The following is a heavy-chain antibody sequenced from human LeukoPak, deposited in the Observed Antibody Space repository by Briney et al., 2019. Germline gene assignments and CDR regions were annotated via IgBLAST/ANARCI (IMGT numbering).Heavy chain of an antibody. CDR2: INHSGIT. Sequence: SETLSLTCAVYGGSFSYYYWSWIRQPPGKGLEWIGEINHSGITNYNPSLKSRVTISADTSKNQFSLKLSSVTAADTAVYYCARAEYYYGMDVWGQGTTVTVSS. CDR3: ARAEYYYGMDV. J-gene: IGHJ6*02. CDR1: GGSFSYYY. V-gene: IGHV4-34*01.